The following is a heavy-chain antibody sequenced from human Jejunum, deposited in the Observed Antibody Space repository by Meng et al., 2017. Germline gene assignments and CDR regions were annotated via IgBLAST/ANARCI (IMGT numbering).Heavy chain of an antibody. Sequence: QVQLQESGPGLVKPSETLSLPCTVPGGSISSSPYFWGWLRQPPGKGLEWIGSIHYRGNTYYNPSLKSRVTISADTSRNQFSVSLSSVTVADTAVYYCARQPSGPYPVSWFDPWGQGTLVTVSS. CDR1: GGSISSSPYF. D-gene: IGHD3-3*01. CDR3: ARQPSGPYPVSWFDP. J-gene: IGHJ5*02. CDR2: IHYRGNT. V-gene: IGHV4-39*01.